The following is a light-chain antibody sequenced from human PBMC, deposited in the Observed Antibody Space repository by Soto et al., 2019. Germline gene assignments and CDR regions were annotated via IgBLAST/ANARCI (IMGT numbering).Light chain of an antibody. J-gene: IGKJ2*01. CDR1: QGVSNY. CDR3: QHSYRTPHT. Sequence: DIQMTQSPSSLSASVGDRVTISCRASQGVSNYLIWYQQRQGRAPKLLIYAASNLVGGVPSRFSGSGSGTNFTLTIGSLQPEDFATYYCQHSYRTPHTFGQGTRLETK. V-gene: IGKV1-39*01. CDR2: AAS.